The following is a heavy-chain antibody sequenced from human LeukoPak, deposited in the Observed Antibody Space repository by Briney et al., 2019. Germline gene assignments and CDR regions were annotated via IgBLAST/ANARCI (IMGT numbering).Heavy chain of an antibody. J-gene: IGHJ6*03. V-gene: IGHV1-18*01. CDR3: ARAYYYDSSGYYYYYYMDV. D-gene: IGHD3-22*01. Sequence: GASVKVSCKASGYTFTSYGISWVRQAPGQGLEWMGWISAYNGNTNYAQKLQGRVTMTTDTSTSTAYMELRSLRSDDTAVYYCARAYYYDSSGYYYYYYMDVWGKGTTVTVSS. CDR2: ISAYNGNT. CDR1: GYTFTSYG.